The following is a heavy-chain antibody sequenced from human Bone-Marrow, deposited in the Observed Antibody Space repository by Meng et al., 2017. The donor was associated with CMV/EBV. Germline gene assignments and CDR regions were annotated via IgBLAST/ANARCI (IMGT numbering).Heavy chain of an antibody. V-gene: IGHV3-30-3*01. Sequence: GESLKISCAASGFTFSSYAMHWVRQAPGKGLEWVAVISYDGSNKYYADSVKGRFTISRDNSKNTLYLQMNSLRAEDTAVYYCVPHDCAMDVWGQGTTVTVSS. CDR3: VPHDCAMDV. J-gene: IGHJ6*02. CDR2: ISYDGSNK. CDR1: GFTFSSYA.